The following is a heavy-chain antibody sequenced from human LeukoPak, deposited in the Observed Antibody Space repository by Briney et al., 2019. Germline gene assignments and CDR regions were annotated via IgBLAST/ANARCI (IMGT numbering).Heavy chain of an antibody. CDR2: TYYSGST. J-gene: IGHJ3*02. Sequence: SETLSLTCTVSGGSISSGDYYWSWIRQPPGKGLEWIGYTYYSGSTYYNPSLKSRVTISVDTSKNQFSLKLSSVTAADTAVYYCARDATGQGSGWYSGPWGAFDIWGQGTMVTVSS. V-gene: IGHV4-30-4*08. CDR1: GGSISSGDYY. CDR3: ARDATGQGSGWYSGPWGAFDI. D-gene: IGHD6-19*01.